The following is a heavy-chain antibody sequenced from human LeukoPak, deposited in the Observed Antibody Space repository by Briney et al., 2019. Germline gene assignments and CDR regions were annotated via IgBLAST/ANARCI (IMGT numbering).Heavy chain of an antibody. CDR2: ISAYNGNT. CDR1: GYTFTSYG. V-gene: IGHV1-18*01. Sequence: ASVKVSCKASGYTFTSYGISWVRQAPGQGLEWMGWISAYNGNTNYAQKLQGRVTMTTDTSTSTAYMELRSLRSDDTAVYYCARDELELGYCSSTSCYTAGWLLDWGQGTLVTVSS. D-gene: IGHD2-2*02. CDR3: ARDELELGYCSSTSCYTAGWLLD. J-gene: IGHJ4*02.